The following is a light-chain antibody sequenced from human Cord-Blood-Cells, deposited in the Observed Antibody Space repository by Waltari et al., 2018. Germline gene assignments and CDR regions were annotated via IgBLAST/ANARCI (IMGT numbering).Light chain of an antibody. CDR1: QSVSSSY. CDR2: GAS. V-gene: IGKV3-20*01. CDR3: QQYGSSPWT. J-gene: IGKJ1*01. Sequence: EIVLTQSPGTLSLSPGERATLSCRASQSVSSSYLAWYQQKPGQAPRLLIYGASSRATEIPDRFSGSGSGTDFTLTISRLEPEDFAVHYCQQYGSSPWTFGQGTKV.